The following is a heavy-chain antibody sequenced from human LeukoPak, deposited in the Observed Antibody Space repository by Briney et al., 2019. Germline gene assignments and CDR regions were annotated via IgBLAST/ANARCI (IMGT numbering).Heavy chain of an antibody. Sequence: GGSLRLSCAASGFAFSNYAMSWVRQAPGKGLEWVSSLSGGGDSRYYADSVVGRFTISRDNSKNTLYLQMNSLRAEDTAVYYCAKAVRSMVTGGGYFDSWGQGTLVTVSS. J-gene: IGHJ4*02. CDR1: GFAFSNYA. D-gene: IGHD3-10*01. CDR3: AKAVRSMVTGGGYFDS. CDR2: LSGGGDSR. V-gene: IGHV3-23*01.